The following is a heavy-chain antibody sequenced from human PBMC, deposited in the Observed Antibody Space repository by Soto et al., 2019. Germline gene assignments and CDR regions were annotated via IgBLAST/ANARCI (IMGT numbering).Heavy chain of an antibody. Sequence: GESLKISCKGSGYSLTNYWIAWVRQMPGKGLEWMGIIYPGDSNTKYSPSFEGQVTFSADKSISTAYLQWSSLKASDSAMYYCARQTYYYGANVWGQGTTVTVS. CDR2: IYPGDSNT. CDR1: GYSLTNYW. CDR3: ARQTYYYGANV. V-gene: IGHV5-51*01. J-gene: IGHJ6*02.